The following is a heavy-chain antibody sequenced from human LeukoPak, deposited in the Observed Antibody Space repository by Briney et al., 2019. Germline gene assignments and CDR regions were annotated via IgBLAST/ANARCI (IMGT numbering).Heavy chain of an antibody. D-gene: IGHD6-19*01. Sequence: ASVKVSCKASGYTFTSYYMHWVRQAPGQGLEWMGIINPSGGSTSYAQKFQGRVTMTRDTSTSTVYVELSSLRSEDTAVYYCARASSGWSFSYYFDYWGQGTLVTVSS. V-gene: IGHV1-46*01. J-gene: IGHJ4*02. CDR1: GYTFTSYY. CDR3: ARASSGWSFSYYFDY. CDR2: INPSGGST.